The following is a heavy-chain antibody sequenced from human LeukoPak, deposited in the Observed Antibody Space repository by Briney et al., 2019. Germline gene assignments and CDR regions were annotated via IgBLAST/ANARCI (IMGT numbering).Heavy chain of an antibody. V-gene: IGHV5-51*01. CDR3: ARRGIVCSSTSCPDNWFDP. J-gene: IGHJ5*02. D-gene: IGHD2-2*01. CDR2: IYPGDSDT. CDR1: GYSFTSYW. Sequence: GGSLQISGKGSGYSFTSYWIGGVRQLPGKGLEGMGIIYPGDSDTRYSPSLQGQVTISADKSISTAYLQWSSLKASDTAMYYCARRGIVCSSTSCPDNWFDPWGQGTLVTVSS.